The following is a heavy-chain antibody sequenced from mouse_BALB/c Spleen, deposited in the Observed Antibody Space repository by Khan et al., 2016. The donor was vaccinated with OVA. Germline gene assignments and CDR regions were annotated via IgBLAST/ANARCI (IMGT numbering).Heavy chain of an antibody. J-gene: IGHJ2*01. V-gene: IGHV3-2*02. CDR2: ISYSGRT. Sequence: EVQLQESGPGLVKPSQSLSLTCTVTGYSITSDYAWNWIRQFPGNKLEWMGYISYSGRTSYNPSLKSRISLTRATSKNQFFLQLNSVTTEDTATYYGARSVTITTVVATDFDYWGQGTTLTVSS. CDR1: GYSITSDYA. D-gene: IGHD1-1*01. CDR3: ARSVTITTVVATDFDY.